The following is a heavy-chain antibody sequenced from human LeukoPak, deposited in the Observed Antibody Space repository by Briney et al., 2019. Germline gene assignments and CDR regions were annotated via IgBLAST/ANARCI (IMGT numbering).Heavy chain of an antibody. D-gene: IGHD3-22*01. J-gene: IGHJ4*02. CDR3: ARDHYFDISGYLDY. Sequence: GRSLRLSCEGSGFTFSINAMHWVRQAPGKGLEWLAVISYDGTKQYFADSVKGRFTISRDNVKNSLYLEMNSLRVEDSAVYYCARDHYFDISGYLDYWGQGTPVTVSS. CDR1: GFTFSINA. CDR2: ISYDGTKQ. V-gene: IGHV3-30-3*01.